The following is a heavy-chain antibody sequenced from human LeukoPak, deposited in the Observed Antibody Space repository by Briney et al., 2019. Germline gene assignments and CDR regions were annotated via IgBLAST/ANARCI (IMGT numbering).Heavy chain of an antibody. J-gene: IGHJ6*02. CDR1: GFTFDDYA. Sequence: GRSLRLSCAASGFTFDDYAMHWVRQAPGKGLEWVSGISWNSGSIGYADSVKGRFTISRDNAKNSLYLQMSNLRAEDTAVYFCARGGGLDVWGQGAAVTVSS. D-gene: IGHD3-16*01. CDR2: ISWNSGSI. CDR3: ARGGGLDV. V-gene: IGHV3-9*01.